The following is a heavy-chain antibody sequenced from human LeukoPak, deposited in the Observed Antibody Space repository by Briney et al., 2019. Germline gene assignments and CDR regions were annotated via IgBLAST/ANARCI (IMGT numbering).Heavy chain of an antibody. CDR3: AKDLDCGDYGVDY. V-gene: IGHV3-23*01. CDR1: GFTSSSYA. CDR2: ITGSGVST. D-gene: IGHD4-17*01. J-gene: IGHJ4*02. Sequence: QPGGSLRPSWAASGFTSSSYAMSWVRQAPGRGLGWVSAITGSGVSTYYADSVKGRFTISRDNSKNTLYLQMNSLRAEDTAVYYCAKDLDCGDYGVDYWGQGTLVTVSS.